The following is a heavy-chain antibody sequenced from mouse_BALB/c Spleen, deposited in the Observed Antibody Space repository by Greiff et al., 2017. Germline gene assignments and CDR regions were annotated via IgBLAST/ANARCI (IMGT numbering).Heavy chain of an antibody. CDR3: ARGRSSYFDY. V-gene: IGHV3-2*02. CDR2: ISYSGST. CDR1: GYSITSDYA. J-gene: IGHJ2*01. Sequence: VQLKESGPGLVKPSQSLSLTCTVTGYSITSDYAWNWIRQFPGNKLEWMGYISYSGSTSYNPSLKSRISITRDTSKNQFFLQLNSVTTEDTATYYCARGRSSYFDYWGQGTTLTVSS. D-gene: IGHD1-1*01.